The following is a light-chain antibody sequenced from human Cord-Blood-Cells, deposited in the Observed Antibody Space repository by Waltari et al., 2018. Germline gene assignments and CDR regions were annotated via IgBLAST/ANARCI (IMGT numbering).Light chain of an antibody. CDR2: DVS. Sequence: QSALTQPASVSGSPGQPITISCTGTRSDVGGYNYVSWYQQHPGKAPKLMIYDVSNRPSGVSNRFSGSKSGNTASLTISGLQAEDEADYYCSSYTSSSTLVFGTGTKVTVL. CDR1: RSDVGGYNY. CDR3: SSYTSSSTLV. V-gene: IGLV2-14*01. J-gene: IGLJ1*01.